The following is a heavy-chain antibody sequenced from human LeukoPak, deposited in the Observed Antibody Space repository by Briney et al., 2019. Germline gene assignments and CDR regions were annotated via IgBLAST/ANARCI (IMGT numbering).Heavy chain of an antibody. CDR3: AREKVDYYGSEIYGMDV. CDR1: GFTFSSYI. V-gene: IGHV3-33*01. D-gene: IGHD3-10*01. Sequence: PGRSLRLSCAASGFTFSSYIMHWVRQAPGNGLEWVAVIWYDGSNKYYADSVKGRFTISRDNSKSTLYLQMNSLRPEDTAVYYCAREKVDYYGSEIYGMDVWGQGTTVTVFS. J-gene: IGHJ6*02. CDR2: IWYDGSNK.